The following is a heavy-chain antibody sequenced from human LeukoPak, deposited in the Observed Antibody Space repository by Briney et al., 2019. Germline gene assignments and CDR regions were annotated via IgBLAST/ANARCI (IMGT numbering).Heavy chain of an antibody. CDR1: DGSISNYY. J-gene: IGHJ4*02. V-gene: IGHV4-59*12. D-gene: IGHD1-20*01. Sequence: SETLSLTCTVSDGSISNYYWSWIRQPPGKGLKWIGYISSSGSTNYSPSLKSRVTISMDTSKNQFSLKLSSVTAADTAVYYCARVDITGTIDYWGQGTLVTVSS. CDR3: ARVDITGTIDY. CDR2: ISSSGST.